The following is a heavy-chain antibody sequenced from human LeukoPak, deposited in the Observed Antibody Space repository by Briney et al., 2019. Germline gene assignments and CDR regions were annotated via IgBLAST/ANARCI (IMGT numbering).Heavy chain of an antibody. CDR2: IYSGGST. Sequence: PGGSLRLSCAVSGFAVSSYYMSWVRQAPGKGLEWVSVIYSGGSTYYADSVKGRFTISRDNSKNTLYLQMNSLRAEDTAVYYCATTAPSGWPVDDAFDIWGQGTMVTVSS. V-gene: IGHV3-53*01. J-gene: IGHJ3*02. D-gene: IGHD6-19*01. CDR3: ATTAPSGWPVDDAFDI. CDR1: GFAVSSYY.